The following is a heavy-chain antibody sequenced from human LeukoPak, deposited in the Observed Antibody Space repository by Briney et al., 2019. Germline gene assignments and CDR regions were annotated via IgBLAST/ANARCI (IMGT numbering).Heavy chain of an antibody. Sequence: PGGSLRLSCAASGFTFSSYWMSWVRQAPGKGLEWVANIKQDGSEKYYVDSVKGRFTISRDNAKNSLYLQMDSLRAEDTAVYYCAREKDSGYSYLFDYWGQGTLVTLSS. J-gene: IGHJ4*02. V-gene: IGHV3-7*01. CDR1: GFTFSSYW. D-gene: IGHD5-18*01. CDR3: AREKDSGYSYLFDY. CDR2: IKQDGSEK.